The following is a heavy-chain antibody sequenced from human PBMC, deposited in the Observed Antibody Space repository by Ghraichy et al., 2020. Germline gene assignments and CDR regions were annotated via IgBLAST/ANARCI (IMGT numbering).Heavy chain of an antibody. CDR1: GYTFTGYY. CDR3: ARDPHDFWSGDPYGMDV. Sequence: ASVKVSCKASGYTFTGYYMHWVRQAPGQGLEWMGWINPNSGGTNYAQKFQGRVTMTRDTSISTAYMELSRLRSDDTAVYYCARDPHDFWSGDPYGMDVWGQGTTVTVSS. D-gene: IGHD3-3*01. V-gene: IGHV1-2*02. J-gene: IGHJ6*02. CDR2: INPNSGGT.